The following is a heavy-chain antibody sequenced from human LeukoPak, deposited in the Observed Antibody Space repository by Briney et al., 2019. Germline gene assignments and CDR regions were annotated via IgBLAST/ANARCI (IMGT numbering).Heavy chain of an antibody. CDR2: IYHSGST. Sequence: AETLSLTCTVSGGSISTYAWSWIRQPPGKGLEWIGSIYHSGSTYYNPSLKSRVTISLDTSENQFSLKLNSVTAADTAVYYCARDLYSSGWGYFDYWGQGTLVTVSS. V-gene: IGHV4-38-2*02. J-gene: IGHJ4*02. D-gene: IGHD6-19*01. CDR3: ARDLYSSGWGYFDY. CDR1: GGSISTYA.